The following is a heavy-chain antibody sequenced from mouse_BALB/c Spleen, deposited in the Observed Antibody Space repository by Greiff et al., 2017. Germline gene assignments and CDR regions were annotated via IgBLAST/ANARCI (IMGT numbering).Heavy chain of an antibody. J-gene: IGHJ4*01. Sequence: VQLQQSGAELVRPGSSVKISCKASGYAFSSYWMNWVKQRPGQGLEWIGQIYPGDGDTNYNGKFKGKATLTADKSSSTAYMQLSSLTSEDSAVYFCARWEDYYGSSYEGAMDYWGQGTSVTVSS. CDR2: IYPGDGDT. CDR1: GYAFSSYW. CDR3: ARWEDYYGSSYEGAMDY. V-gene: IGHV1-80*01. D-gene: IGHD1-1*01.